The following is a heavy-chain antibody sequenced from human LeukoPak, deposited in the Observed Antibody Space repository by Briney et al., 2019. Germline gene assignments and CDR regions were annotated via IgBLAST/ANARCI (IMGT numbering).Heavy chain of an antibody. CDR1: GFTFRDAW. V-gene: IGHV3-15*01. Sequence: GGSLRLSCAASGFTFRDAWMTWVRQAPGKGLEWVGRIRSKTDGGTTDYAVSVQGRFTISRDDSKNTLYLQMNSLRAEDTAVYYCARVSYSSSWPLFDYWGQGTLVTVSS. J-gene: IGHJ4*02. D-gene: IGHD6-13*01. CDR2: IRSKTDGGTT. CDR3: ARVSYSSSWPLFDY.